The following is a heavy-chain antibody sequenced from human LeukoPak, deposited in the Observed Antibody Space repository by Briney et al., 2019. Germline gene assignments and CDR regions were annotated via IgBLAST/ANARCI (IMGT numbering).Heavy chain of an antibody. CDR2: CNPRGGTT. CDR1: GYIFPQHY. CDR3: ARGLNHGHKTDGKWANYYYYMDF. Sequence: GAAVKVSCKASGYIFPQHYILLVREAPGPRLESMGICNPRGGTTDYGQKCQGRGTLARETSTSTVYMELSSLKSEDTAVYYCARGLNHGHKTDGKWANYYYYMDFWGNGTTVTVSS. J-gene: IGHJ6*03. V-gene: IGHV1-46*01. D-gene: IGHD1-14*01.